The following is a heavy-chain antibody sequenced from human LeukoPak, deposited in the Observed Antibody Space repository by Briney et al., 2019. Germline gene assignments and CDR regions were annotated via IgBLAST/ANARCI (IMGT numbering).Heavy chain of an antibody. CDR2: ISDSGDST. D-gene: IGHD5-18*01. J-gene: IGHJ4*02. Sequence: GGSLRLSCAAPGFTFSSYAMTWVRQAPGKGLGWVSGISDSGDSTYYADSVKGRFTISRDDSKNTLYLQMNSLTAEDTAVYYCAKKEDATMVHYYFDYWGQGTLVTVSS. CDR3: AKKEDATMVHYYFDY. CDR1: GFTFSSYA. V-gene: IGHV3-23*01.